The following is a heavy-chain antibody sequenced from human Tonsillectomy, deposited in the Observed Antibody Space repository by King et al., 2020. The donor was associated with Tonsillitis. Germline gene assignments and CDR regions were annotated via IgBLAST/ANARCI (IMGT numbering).Heavy chain of an antibody. V-gene: IGHV4-39*05. CDR2: IYYSGST. J-gene: IGHJ5*02. CDR1: GGSISSSSYY. D-gene: IGHD3-10*01. CDR3: SGTPGDYYGSGSYYTALSIVWFAP. Sequence: LQLQESGPGLVKPSETPSLTCTVSGGSISSSSYYWGWIRQPPGKGLEWIGSIYYSGSTYYNPSLKSRVTISVDTSKNQFSLKLSSVTAADTTVYYFSGTPGDYYGSGSYYTALSIVWFAPWGQGTLVTVSS.